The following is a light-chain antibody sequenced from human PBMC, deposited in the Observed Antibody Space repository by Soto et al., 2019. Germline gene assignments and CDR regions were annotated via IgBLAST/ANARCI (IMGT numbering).Light chain of an antibody. CDR2: AAS. J-gene: IGKJ4*01. CDR3: QQTNTFLPLT. Sequence: DIQMTQSPSSVSASVGDRVTITCRASQGISNWLAWYQQQPGKAPKLLIYAASSLQSGVPSRFSGGASGTHFTLIISSLQPEDFATYYCQQTNTFLPLTFCGGTKVEIK. CDR1: QGISNW. V-gene: IGKV1-12*01.